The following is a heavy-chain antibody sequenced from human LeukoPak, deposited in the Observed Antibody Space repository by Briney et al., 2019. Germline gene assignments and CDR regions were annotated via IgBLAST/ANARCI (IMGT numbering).Heavy chain of an antibody. CDR3: ARDGCSSTSCYENWFDP. CDR1: GFTFSSYG. CDR2: IWYDGSNK. J-gene: IGHJ5*02. D-gene: IGHD2-2*01. V-gene: IGHV3-33*01. Sequence: GGSLRLSCAASGFTFSSYGMHWVRQAPGKGLEWVAVIWYDGSNKYYADSVKGRFTISRDNSKNTLYLQMNSLRAEDTAVYYCARDGCSSTSCYENWFDPWGQGTLVTVSS.